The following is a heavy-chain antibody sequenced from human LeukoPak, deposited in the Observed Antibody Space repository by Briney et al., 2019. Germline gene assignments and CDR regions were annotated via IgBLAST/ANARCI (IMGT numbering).Heavy chain of an antibody. J-gene: IGHJ3*02. CDR1: GFTFSDDY. CDR2: ISNSGYTI. V-gene: IGHV3-11*04. Sequence: GGSLRLSCAASGFTFSDDYMSWIRQAPGKGLEWVSYISNSGYTIYYADSVKGRFTISRDNAENSLYLQMNSLRAEDTAVYYCARDREQWPHGGAFDIWGQGTMVTVSS. D-gene: IGHD6-19*01. CDR3: ARDREQWPHGGAFDI.